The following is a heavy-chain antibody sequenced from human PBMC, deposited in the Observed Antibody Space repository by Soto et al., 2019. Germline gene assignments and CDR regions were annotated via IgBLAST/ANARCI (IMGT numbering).Heavy chain of an antibody. V-gene: IGHV1-69*02. CDR3: SIGSWSAETFDV. CDR1: GGTFNTYT. D-gene: IGHD2-2*01. Sequence: QVHLIQSGAEVKKPGSSVKVSCKAAGGTFNTYTLFWVRQAPGHGLEWMGRIIPMLTVTNSAQKFQGRLTLTADKSKGTAFMELTSLRSDDTAVYYCSIGSWSAETFDVWGQGTMVTVSS. CDR2: IIPMLTVT. J-gene: IGHJ3*01.